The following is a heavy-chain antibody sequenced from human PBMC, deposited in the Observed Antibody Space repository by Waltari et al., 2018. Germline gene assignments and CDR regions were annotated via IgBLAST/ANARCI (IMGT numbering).Heavy chain of an antibody. D-gene: IGHD6-13*01. CDR3: AIGGVETSWYWRY. V-gene: IGHV3-7*01. Sequence: EVQVVESGGGLVEPGGSRRLSWAAAGFAVRSRWMAWIRQAPGKGHDVVANIKTDGSETYYVDSVKGRFTISRDNTKNSLYLQMSSLRAEDTAVYYCAIGGVETSWYWRYWGQGTLVTVSS. CDR2: IKTDGSET. CDR1: GFAVRSRW. J-gene: IGHJ4*02.